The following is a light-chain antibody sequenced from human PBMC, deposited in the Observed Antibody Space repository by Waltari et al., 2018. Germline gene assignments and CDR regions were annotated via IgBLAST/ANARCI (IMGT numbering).Light chain of an antibody. CDR3: CSYAGSSTWV. V-gene: IGLV2-23*01. CDR2: EAS. CDR1: SSDVGSYNL. J-gene: IGLJ3*02. Sequence: QSALTQPASVSGSPGQSITISCTGTSSDVGSYNLVSWYQQHPGKAPKRMIYEASKRPSGVSNRFSGSKSGNTASLTISGLQAEDEADYYCCSYAGSSTWVFGGGTKLTVL.